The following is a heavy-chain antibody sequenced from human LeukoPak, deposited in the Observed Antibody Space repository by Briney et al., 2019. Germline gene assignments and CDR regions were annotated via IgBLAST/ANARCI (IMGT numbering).Heavy chain of an antibody. Sequence: ASVKVSCKASGGTFSSYTISWVRQAPGQGLEWMGRIIPILGIANYAQKFQGRVTITADKSTSTAYMELSSLRSEDTAVYYCARAPLGATQAFDIWGQGTMVTVSS. J-gene: IGHJ3*02. CDR1: GGTFSSYT. D-gene: IGHD1-26*01. V-gene: IGHV1-69*02. CDR3: ARAPLGATQAFDI. CDR2: IIPILGIA.